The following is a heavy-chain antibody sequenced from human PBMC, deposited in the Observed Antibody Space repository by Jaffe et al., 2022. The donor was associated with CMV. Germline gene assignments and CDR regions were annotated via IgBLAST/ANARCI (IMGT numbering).Heavy chain of an antibody. D-gene: IGHD5-18*01. V-gene: IGHV3-48*02. CDR3: VRDADAYNYVHADS. Sequence: EVQLVESGGGLVQPGGSLRLSCAASGFTFSAYSMNWVRQAPGKGLEWLSYIGYNSAIYYADSVKGRFTISRDNAKNSLYLQMNSLRDEDTAVYYCVRDADAYNYVHADSWGQGTLVTVSS. CDR2: IGYNSAI. CDR1: GFTFSAYS. J-gene: IGHJ5*01.